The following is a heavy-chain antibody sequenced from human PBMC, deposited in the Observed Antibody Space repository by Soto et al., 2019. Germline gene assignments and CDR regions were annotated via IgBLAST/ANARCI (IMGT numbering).Heavy chain of an antibody. Sequence: SVKVSCKASGGTFSSYAISWVRQAPGQGLEWMGGIIPIFGTANYAQKIQGRDTITEDESTSTTYIELSSLKSEDTAVYNRARDRAILRLVITYAFDIWGQGTMVTVSS. D-gene: IGHD3-22*01. CDR2: IIPIFGTA. CDR3: ARDRAILRLVITYAFDI. V-gene: IGHV1-69*13. J-gene: IGHJ3*02. CDR1: GGTFSSYA.